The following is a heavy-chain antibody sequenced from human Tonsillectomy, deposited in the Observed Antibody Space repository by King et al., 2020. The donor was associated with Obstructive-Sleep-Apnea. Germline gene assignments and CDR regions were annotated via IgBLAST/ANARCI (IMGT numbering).Heavy chain of an antibody. CDR3: VKYTVSIVWFGDPPSPTYFDN. CDR1: GFSFDDSA. D-gene: IGHD3-10*01. V-gene: IGHV3-9*01. Sequence: VQLVESGGGLIQPGRSLRLSCAASGFSFDDSAMHWVRQVPGKGLEWVSGLSWNGANIGYAESVKGRFSISRDNAKNSLYLQMNSLRTEDTALYFCVKYTVSIVWFGDPPSPTYFDNWGQGTLVTVSS. CDR2: LSWNGANI. J-gene: IGHJ4*02.